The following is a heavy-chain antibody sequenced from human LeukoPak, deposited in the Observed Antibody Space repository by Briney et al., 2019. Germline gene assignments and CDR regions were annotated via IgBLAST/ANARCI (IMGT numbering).Heavy chain of an antibody. CDR1: GLTFSNYG. CDR3: ARELLFRFDGSDAFDI. V-gene: IGHV3-33*01. D-gene: IGHD3-16*01. CDR2: IWYYGSSK. J-gene: IGHJ3*02. Sequence: GGSLRLSCAASGLTFSNYGMHWVRQAPGKGLEWVAIIWYYGSSKYYADSVKGRFTISRDNSKNTLYLQMNSLRAEDTAVYYCARELLFRFDGSDAFDIWGQGTIVTASS.